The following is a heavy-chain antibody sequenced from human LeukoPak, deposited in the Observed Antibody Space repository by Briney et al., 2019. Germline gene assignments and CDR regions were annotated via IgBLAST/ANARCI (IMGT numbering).Heavy chain of an antibody. V-gene: IGHV4-59*01. Sequence: SGTLSLTCLVSGGSLISYYWSWIRQPPGKGRAWVGYIYYNGCNNYNPSLKSRVTISVDTSKNQFSLRLGSVTAADTAVCYCARGGDNYCGYWGQGTLVTVSS. CDR3: ARGGDNYCGY. CDR1: GGSLISYY. CDR2: IYYNGCN. D-gene: IGHD3-10*01. J-gene: IGHJ4*02.